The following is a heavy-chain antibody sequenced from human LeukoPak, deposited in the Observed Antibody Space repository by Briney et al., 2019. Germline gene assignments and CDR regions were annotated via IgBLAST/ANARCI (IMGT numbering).Heavy chain of an antibody. CDR1: GYTFTSYD. J-gene: IGHJ4*02. CDR3: ARKWFGETSFDY. D-gene: IGHD3-10*01. Sequence: ASVKVSCKASGYTFTSYDINWVRQATGQGLEWMGWMNPNSGNTGYAQKFQGRVTMTRNTSISTAYMELSSLRSEDTAVYYCARKWFGETSFDYWGQGTLVTVSS. CDR2: MNPNSGNT. V-gene: IGHV1-8*01.